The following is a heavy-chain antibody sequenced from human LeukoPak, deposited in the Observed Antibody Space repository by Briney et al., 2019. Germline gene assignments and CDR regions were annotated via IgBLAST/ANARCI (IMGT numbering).Heavy chain of an antibody. CDR2: IKSKTAGGTT. Sequence: GGAPLLSCAASGLSFSDAWMSWVRPAPGKGLEWVGRIKSKTAGGTTDYVPSVKGRFTISRDDSKDTLYLQSNSLKAVVTAVYYCSGPPGWGGGGLVGVCS. CDR3: SGPPG. J-gene: IGHJ4*02. CDR1: GLSFSDAW. V-gene: IGHV3-15*01.